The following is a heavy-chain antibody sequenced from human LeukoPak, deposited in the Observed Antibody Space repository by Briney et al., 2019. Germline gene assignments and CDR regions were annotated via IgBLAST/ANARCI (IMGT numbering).Heavy chain of an antibody. V-gene: IGHV3-30*18. CDR3: AKDQDVAAAGTWGSIDY. CDR1: GFTFSNYG. Sequence: PGGSLRLSCAASGFTFSNYGIHWVRQAPGKGLEWVAVISYDATNEYYTDSVKGRFTISRDNSRNTLYLQMNSLRAEDTAVYYCAKDQDVAAAGTWGSIDYWGQGTLVTVSP. D-gene: IGHD6-13*01. J-gene: IGHJ4*02. CDR2: ISYDATNE.